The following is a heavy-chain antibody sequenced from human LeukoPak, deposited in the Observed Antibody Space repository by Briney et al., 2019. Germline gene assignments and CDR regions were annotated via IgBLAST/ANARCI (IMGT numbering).Heavy chain of an antibody. Sequence: GASVKVSCKASGYTFTSYYMHWVRQAPGQGLEWMGIINPSGGSTSYAQKFQGRVTMTRDTSTSTVYMELSSLRSEDTAVYYCARTFQIITIFGSTKAFDIWGQGTMVTVSS. CDR3: ARTFQIITIFGSTKAFDI. CDR1: GYTFTSYY. CDR2: INPSGGST. V-gene: IGHV1-46*01. D-gene: IGHD3-3*01. J-gene: IGHJ3*02.